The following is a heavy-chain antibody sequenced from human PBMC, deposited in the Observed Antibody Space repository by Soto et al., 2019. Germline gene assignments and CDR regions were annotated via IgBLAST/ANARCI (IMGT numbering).Heavy chain of an antibody. CDR1: GYTFTNHY. D-gene: IGHD2-21*02. J-gene: IGHJ4*02. Sequence: ASVKVSCKASGYTFTNHYIHWVRQAPGQGLEWMGIINPSGGSTSESQKFQGRLTLTRDTSTSTVYMELSSLRSEDTAVFYCAREAGIGTATLITFDHWGQGTLVTVYS. CDR3: AREAGIGTATLITFDH. CDR2: INPSGGST. V-gene: IGHV1-46*01.